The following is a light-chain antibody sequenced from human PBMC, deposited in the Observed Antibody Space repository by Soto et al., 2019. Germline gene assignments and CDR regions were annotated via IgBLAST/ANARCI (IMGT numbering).Light chain of an antibody. CDR1: QSVSSY. Sequence: ESVLTQSPATLSLSPGERATLSCRASQSVSSYLAWYQQKPGQAPRLLIYDASNRANGIPARFSGSGSGTDFTLTISSLEPEDFAVYYCQQRSNWPITFGQGTRLEIK. CDR3: QQRSNWPIT. CDR2: DAS. J-gene: IGKJ5*01. V-gene: IGKV3-11*01.